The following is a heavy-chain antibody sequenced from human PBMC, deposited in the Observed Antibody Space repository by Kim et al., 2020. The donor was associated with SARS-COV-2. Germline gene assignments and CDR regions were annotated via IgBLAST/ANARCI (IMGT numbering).Heavy chain of an antibody. D-gene: IGHD3-22*01. CDR1: GYTFTGYY. J-gene: IGHJ4*02. Sequence: ASVKVSCKASGYTFTGYYMHWVRQAPGQGLEWMGRINPNSGGTNYAQKFQGRVTMTRDTSISTAYMELSRLRSDDTAVYYCARATYYYDSSGYFTQYYFDYWGQGTLVTVSS. CDR2: INPNSGGT. CDR3: ARATYYYDSSGYFTQYYFDY. V-gene: IGHV1-2*06.